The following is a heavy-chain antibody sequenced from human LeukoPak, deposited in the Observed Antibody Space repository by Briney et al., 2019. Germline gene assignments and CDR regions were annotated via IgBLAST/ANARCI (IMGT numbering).Heavy chain of an antibody. CDR1: GGSINGYY. Sequence: SETLSLTCTVSGGSINGYYWTWIRLPPGKELEWIGYMYYSGSTNYNPSLKSRVTISVDTSKNQFSLKLSSVTAADTAVYYCASYGSGSYTFDYWGQGTLVTVSS. CDR2: MYYSGST. J-gene: IGHJ4*02. CDR3: ASYGSGSYTFDY. D-gene: IGHD3-10*01. V-gene: IGHV4-59*01.